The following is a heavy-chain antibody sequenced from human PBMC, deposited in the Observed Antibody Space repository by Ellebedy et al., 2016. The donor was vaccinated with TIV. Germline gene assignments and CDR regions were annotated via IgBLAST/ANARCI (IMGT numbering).Heavy chain of an antibody. D-gene: IGHD3-10*01. CDR3: ARDGYYGSGVDY. Sequence: GGSLRLXXAASGFTFSSYGMHWVRQAPGKGLEWVAVISYDGSNKYYADSVKGRFTISRDNSKNTLYLQMNSLRAEDTAVYYCARDGYYGSGVDYWGQGTLVTVSS. CDR2: ISYDGSNK. V-gene: IGHV3-30*03. CDR1: GFTFSSYG. J-gene: IGHJ4*02.